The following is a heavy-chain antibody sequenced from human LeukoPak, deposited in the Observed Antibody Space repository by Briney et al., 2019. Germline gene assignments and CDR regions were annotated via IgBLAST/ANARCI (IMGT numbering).Heavy chain of an antibody. V-gene: IGHV4-59*08. CDR2: IYYSGST. CDR1: GGSISSDY. D-gene: IGHD3-10*01. J-gene: IGHJ1*01. CDR3: ARQTGYFRY. Sequence: PSETLSLTCTVSGGSISSDYWSWIRQPPGKGLEWIGHIYYSGSTNYNPSLKSRVTILVDTSKNQFSLKLNSVTAADTAVYYCARQTGYFRYWGQGTLVAVSS.